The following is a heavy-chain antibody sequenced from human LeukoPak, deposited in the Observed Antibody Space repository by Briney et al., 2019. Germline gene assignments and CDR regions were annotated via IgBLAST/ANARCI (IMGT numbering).Heavy chain of an antibody. J-gene: IGHJ4*02. D-gene: IGHD4-23*01. CDR3: ARVAAGYSVNYFDY. Sequence: GGSLRLSCAASGFTFSSYGMHWVRQAPGKGLEWVSYISTGSSTTYYADSVKGRFTISRDNVENSLYLQMNSLRDEDTAVYYCARVAAGYSVNYFDYWGQGTLVTVSS. V-gene: IGHV3-48*02. CDR1: GFTFSSYG. CDR2: ISTGSSTT.